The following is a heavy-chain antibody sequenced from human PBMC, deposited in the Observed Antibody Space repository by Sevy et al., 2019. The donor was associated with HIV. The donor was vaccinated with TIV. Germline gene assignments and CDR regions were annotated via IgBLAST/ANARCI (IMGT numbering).Heavy chain of an antibody. Sequence: GGSLRLSCAASGFTFSNYAMNWVRQAPGKGLEWVSAISGSGGTTYDAVSVKGRFTSSRDKSQNTLDLQMNSLRAEDTAVYYCAKVLARGVAVAGSAWGMDVWGQGTTVTVSS. D-gene: IGHD6-19*01. CDR1: GFTFSNYA. V-gene: IGHV3-23*01. CDR3: AKVLARGVAVAGSAWGMDV. J-gene: IGHJ6*02. CDR2: ISGSGGTT.